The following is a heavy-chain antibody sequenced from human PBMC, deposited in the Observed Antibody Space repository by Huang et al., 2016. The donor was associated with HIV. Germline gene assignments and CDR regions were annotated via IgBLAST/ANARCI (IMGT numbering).Heavy chain of an antibody. J-gene: IGHJ4*02. D-gene: IGHD2-21*02. V-gene: IGHV5-51*03. CDR1: GYSFTNYW. Sequence: EVQLVQSEAEVKKPGESLKISCRGSGYSFTNYWIGWVCQRPGEGLEWMGVIYPADSDTRYSPAFQGQVTVSADKSTRTAYLQWSSLQASDTASYYCARSEVLVTAVPFDHWGQGTLVTVSS. CDR3: ARSEVLVTAVPFDH. CDR2: IYPADSDT.